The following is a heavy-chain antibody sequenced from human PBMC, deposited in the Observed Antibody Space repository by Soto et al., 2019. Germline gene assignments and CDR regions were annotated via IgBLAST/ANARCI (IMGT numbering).Heavy chain of an antibody. CDR2: IYYSGST. Sequence: QVKLQESGPGLVKPSQTLSLTCTVSGGSISSGGYYWSWIRQHPGKGLEWIGYIYYSGSTYYNPSLKRRVTIAVDTSKNQFSLKLSSVTAADTAVYYCARDSSSYGWSYYYYMAVWGKGTTVTVSS. V-gene: IGHV4-31*03. CDR1: GGSISSGGYY. D-gene: IGHD6-13*01. J-gene: IGHJ6*03. CDR3: ARDSSSYGWSYYYYMAV.